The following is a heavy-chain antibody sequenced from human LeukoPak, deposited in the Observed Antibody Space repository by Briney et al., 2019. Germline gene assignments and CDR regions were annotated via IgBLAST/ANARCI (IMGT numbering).Heavy chain of an antibody. CDR1: GGSISRSDYY. V-gene: IGHV4-30-4*01. Sequence: PSETLSLTCSVSGGSISRSDYYWSWIRQPPGKGLEWIGYIYYSGITYYNPSLKSRVTISVDTSKNQFSLKLSSVTAADTAVYYCARGLTQIPRLATGLGHWGQGTLVTVSS. J-gene: IGHJ4*02. D-gene: IGHD2-21*02. CDR3: ARGLTQIPRLATGLGH. CDR2: IYYSGIT.